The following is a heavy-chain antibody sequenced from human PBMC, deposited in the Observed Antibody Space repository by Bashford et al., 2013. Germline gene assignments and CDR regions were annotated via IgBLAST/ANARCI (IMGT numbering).Heavy chain of an antibody. CDR1: GFTFKDYA. D-gene: IGHD3-10*01. V-gene: IGHV3-9*01. CDR3: AKWPEYGSGSRLDN. CDR2: IGFNSNNI. J-gene: IGHJ4*02. Sequence: SLRLSCAASGFTFKDYAMHWVRQAPGKGLEWVAGIGFNSNNIDYADSVKGRFTISRDNAKNSLFLQMNSLRAEDTAVYYCAKWPEYGSGSRLDNWGQGTLVTVSS.